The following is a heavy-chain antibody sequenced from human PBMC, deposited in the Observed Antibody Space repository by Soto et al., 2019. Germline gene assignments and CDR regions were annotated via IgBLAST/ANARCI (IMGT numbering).Heavy chain of an antibody. V-gene: IGHV4-4*07. J-gene: IGHJ4*02. D-gene: IGHD6-13*01. CDR3: AREEITGYSSSWYWTGQYYFDY. CDR1: GGSISSYY. CDR2: IYTSGST. Sequence: SETLSLTCTVSGGSISSYYWSWIRQPAGKGLGWIGRIYTSGSTNYNPSLKSRVTMSVDTSKNQFSLKLSSVTAADTAVYYCAREEITGYSSSWYWTGQYYFDYWGQGTLVTVSS.